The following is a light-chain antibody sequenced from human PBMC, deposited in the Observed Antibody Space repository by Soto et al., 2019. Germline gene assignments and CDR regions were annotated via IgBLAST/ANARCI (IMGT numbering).Light chain of an antibody. V-gene: IGLV2-14*01. CDR1: SSDIGGYIY. CDR2: EVT. J-gene: IGLJ1*01. CDR3: SSYTSISTLV. Sequence: QSVLTQPASVSGSPGQSITISCTGTSSDIGGYIYVSWYQQHPGKAPKLMIYEVTNRPSGVSNRFSGSKSGNTASLTISGLQAEDEADYYCSSYTSISTLVFGTGTKVTVL.